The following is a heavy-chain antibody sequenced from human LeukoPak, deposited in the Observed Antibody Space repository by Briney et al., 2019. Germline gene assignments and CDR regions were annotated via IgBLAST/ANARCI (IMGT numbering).Heavy chain of an antibody. Sequence: PSETLSLTCTVSGGSISNYYWSWIRQPPGKGLEWIGYIYYSGSTNYNPSLKSRVTISVDTSKNQFSLKLSSVTAADTAVYYCARDHGSGSYYRDAFDIWGQGTMVTVSS. CDR1: GGSISNYY. D-gene: IGHD3-10*01. CDR3: ARDHGSGSYYRDAFDI. V-gene: IGHV4-59*01. CDR2: IYYSGST. J-gene: IGHJ3*02.